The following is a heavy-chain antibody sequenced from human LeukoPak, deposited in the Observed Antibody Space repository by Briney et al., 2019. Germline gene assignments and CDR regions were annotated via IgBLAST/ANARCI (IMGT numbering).Heavy chain of an antibody. Sequence: GGSLRLSCAASGFTVSSNYMSWVRQAPGKGLEGVSVIYSGGSTYYADSVKGRFTISRDNSKNTLYLQMNSLRAEDTAVYYCMIAVAGREFDIWGQGTMVTVSS. V-gene: IGHV3-66*01. CDR2: IYSGGST. CDR1: GFTVSSNY. CDR3: MIAVAGREFDI. J-gene: IGHJ3*02. D-gene: IGHD6-19*01.